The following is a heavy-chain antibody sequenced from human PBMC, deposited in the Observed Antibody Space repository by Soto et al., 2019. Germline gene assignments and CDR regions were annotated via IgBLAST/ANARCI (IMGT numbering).Heavy chain of an antibody. CDR1: GGSISSSNW. D-gene: IGHD5-12*01. Sequence: QVQLQESGPGLVKPSGTLSLTCAVSGGSISSSNWWSWVRQPPGKGLEWIGEIYHSGSTNYNPSLKSRVTITVDKSNNQFSQKLSSVTAADTAVYCCARRVVGTYYYYGIDVWGQGTTVTVSS. V-gene: IGHV4-4*01. CDR3: ARRVVGTYYYYGIDV. J-gene: IGHJ6*02. CDR2: IYHSGST.